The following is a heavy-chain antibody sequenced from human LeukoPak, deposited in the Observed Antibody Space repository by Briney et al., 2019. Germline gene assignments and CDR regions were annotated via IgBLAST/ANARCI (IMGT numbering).Heavy chain of an antibody. CDR2: INHSGST. Sequence: SETLSLTCAVYGGSFSGYYWSWIRQPPGKGLEWIGEINHSGSTNYNPSLKSRVTISVDTSKNQFSLKLSSVTAADTAVYYCAREGQQLVKRRWFDPWGQGTLVTVSS. CDR3: AREGQQLVKRRWFDP. V-gene: IGHV4-34*01. D-gene: IGHD6-13*01. J-gene: IGHJ5*02. CDR1: GGSFSGYY.